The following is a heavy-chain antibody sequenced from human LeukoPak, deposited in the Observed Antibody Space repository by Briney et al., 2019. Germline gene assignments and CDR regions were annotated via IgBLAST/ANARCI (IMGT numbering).Heavy chain of an antibody. CDR2: LIGSSGST. D-gene: IGHD5-12*01. CDR1: GFTSTNYA. J-gene: IGHJ4*02. Sequence: GGSLRLSCAASGFTSTNYAMNWVRQAPGKGLEWVSILIGSSGSTDHADSVKGRFTISRDTSKNTLFLQMNSLRAEDTAIYYCAKGAYDYIEMGYFDSWGQGTLVTVSS. CDR3: AKGAYDYIEMGYFDS. V-gene: IGHV3-23*01.